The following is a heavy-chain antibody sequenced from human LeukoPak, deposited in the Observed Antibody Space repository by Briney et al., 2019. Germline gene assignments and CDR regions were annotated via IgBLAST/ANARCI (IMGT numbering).Heavy chain of an antibody. Sequence: SETLSLTCIFSGGSISTYYWSWIRQPPGKGLEWIGYIYYSGSTNYNPSLKSRVTISVDTSKNQFSLKLSSVTAADAAVYYCARGGDYGDLYFDYWGQGTLVTVSS. CDR1: GGSISTYY. CDR2: IYYSGST. V-gene: IGHV4-59*01. D-gene: IGHD4-17*01. CDR3: ARGGDYGDLYFDY. J-gene: IGHJ4*02.